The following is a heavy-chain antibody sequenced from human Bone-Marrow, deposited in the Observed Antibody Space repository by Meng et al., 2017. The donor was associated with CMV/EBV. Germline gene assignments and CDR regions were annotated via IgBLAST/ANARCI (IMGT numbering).Heavy chain of an antibody. CDR1: GFTFDDYA. V-gene: IGHV3-9*01. J-gene: IGHJ5*02. CDR3: ARGASYFGWFAP. D-gene: IGHD3-10*01. CDR2: ISWNSGSI. Sequence: SLKISCAASGFTFDDYAMHWVRQAPGKGLEWVSGISWNSGSIGYADSVKGRFTISRDNAKNTLYLQMNSLRAEDTAVYYCARGASYFGWFAPWGQGTLVPVSS.